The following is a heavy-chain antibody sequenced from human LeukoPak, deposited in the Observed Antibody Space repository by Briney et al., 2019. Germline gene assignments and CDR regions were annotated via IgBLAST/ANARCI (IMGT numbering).Heavy chain of an antibody. Sequence: NPSETLSLTCTVSGGSISSGSYYWSWIRQPAGKGLEWIGYIYYSGSTNYNPSLKSRVTISVDTSKNQFSLKLSSVTAADTAVYYCARLEYQLLYFPLWGQGTLVTVSS. D-gene: IGHD2-2*02. CDR2: IYYSGST. CDR3: ARLEYQLLYFPL. V-gene: IGHV4-61*10. CDR1: GGSISSGSYY. J-gene: IGHJ4*02.